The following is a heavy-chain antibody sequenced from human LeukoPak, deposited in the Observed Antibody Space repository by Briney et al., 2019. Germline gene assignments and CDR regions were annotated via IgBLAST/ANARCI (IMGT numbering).Heavy chain of an antibody. Sequence: GGSLRLSCAASGFTFSGFWMHWVRQAPGKGLVWVSCISFDGSDATYADSVKGRFTISRDNAKNTLHLQMDSLRAEDTALYHCVRVLSGSWDWFDPWGQGTLVTVSS. J-gene: IGHJ5*02. V-gene: IGHV3-74*01. CDR3: VRVLSGSWDWFDP. CDR2: ISFDGSDA. D-gene: IGHD3-22*01. CDR1: GFTFSGFW.